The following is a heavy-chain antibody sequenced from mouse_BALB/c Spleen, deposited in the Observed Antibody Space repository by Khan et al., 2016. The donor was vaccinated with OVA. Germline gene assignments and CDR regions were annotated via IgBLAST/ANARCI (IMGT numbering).Heavy chain of an antibody. CDR1: GDSITSGY. Sequence: EVKLEESGPSLVKPSQTLSLTCSVTGDSITSGYWNWIRKFPGNKLEYMGYIIYTGYTYYNPSLKSRISITRHTSKNQYYLQLNSVTDEDTATYYCARSTYRYAFVYGGQGTLVTVSA. J-gene: IGHJ3*01. V-gene: IGHV3-8*02. D-gene: IGHD2-14*01. CDR2: IIYTGYT. CDR3: ARSTYRYAFVY.